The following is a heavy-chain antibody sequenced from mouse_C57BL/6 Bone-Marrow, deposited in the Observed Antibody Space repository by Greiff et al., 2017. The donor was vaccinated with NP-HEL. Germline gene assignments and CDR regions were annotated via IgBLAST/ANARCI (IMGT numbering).Heavy chain of an antibody. V-gene: IGHV14-4*01. CDR3: TTGGSSPYAMDY. J-gene: IGHJ4*01. D-gene: IGHD1-1*01. CDR1: GFNIKDDY. CDR2: IDPENGDT. Sequence: EVKLMESGAELVRPGASVKLSCTVSGFNIKDDYMHWVKQRPEQGLEWIGWIDPENGDTEYASKFQGKATITADTYSNAAYLQLSSLTSEDTAVYYCTTGGSSPYAMDYWGQGTSVTVSS.